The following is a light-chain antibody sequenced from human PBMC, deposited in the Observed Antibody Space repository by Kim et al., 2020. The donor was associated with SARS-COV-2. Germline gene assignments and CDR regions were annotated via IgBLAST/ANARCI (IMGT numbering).Light chain of an antibody. CDR2: DAS. CDR1: QDIDNS. CDR3: QHYHNLPLET. J-gene: IGKJ1*01. Sequence: AVGDTVTITCRASQDIDNSLRWLQQKPGKAPKLLIYDASTLEVGVPSRFSGRGSETVFEVTISSLQHEGVGTYHCQHYHNLPLETFGQGTKVNIK. V-gene: IGKV1-33*01.